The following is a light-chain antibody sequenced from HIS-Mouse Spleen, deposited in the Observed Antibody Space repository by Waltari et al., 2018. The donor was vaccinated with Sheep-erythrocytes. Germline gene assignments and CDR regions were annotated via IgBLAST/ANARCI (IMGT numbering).Light chain of an antibody. CDR3: CSYAGSYNHV. CDR2: DVS. CDR1: SSDVGGHNY. J-gene: IGLJ1*01. V-gene: IGLV2-11*01. Sequence: QSALTQPRSVSGSPGQSVTIPCTGTSSDVGGHNYVPGYQQHPGKAPKLMIYDVSKRPSGVPDRFSGSKSGNTASLTISGLQAEDEADYYCCSYAGSYNHVFATGTKVTVL.